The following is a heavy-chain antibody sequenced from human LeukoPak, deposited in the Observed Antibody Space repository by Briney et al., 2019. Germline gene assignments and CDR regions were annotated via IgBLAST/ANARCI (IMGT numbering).Heavy chain of an antibody. CDR3: ANTTRVAPDGRAEYFQH. D-gene: IGHD5-12*01. Sequence: SETLSLTCTVSGDSISSYSWSWIRQPPGKGLEWIGCRYVGGRDLYNPSLRGRVTISVDASEKQISLSLRSVTAADTAMYYCANTTRVAPDGRAEYFQHWGQGTLAIVSS. J-gene: IGHJ1*01. V-gene: IGHV4-59*03. CDR1: GDSISSYS. CDR2: RYVGGRD.